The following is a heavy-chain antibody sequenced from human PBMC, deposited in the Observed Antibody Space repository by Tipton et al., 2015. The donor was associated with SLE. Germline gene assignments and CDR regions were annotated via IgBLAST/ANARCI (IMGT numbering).Heavy chain of an antibody. J-gene: IGHJ3*02. CDR3: ATYPGLGIKRYSVDI. Sequence: TLSLTCTVSGGSVSNNVYFWGWIRQPPGKGLEWIGSIDYSGSTYYSPSLKSRVTISVDTSKNQFSLILSSVTAADTAVYYCATYPGLGIKRYSVDIWGQGTMVIVPS. CDR2: IDYSGST. V-gene: IGHV4-39*07. CDR1: GGSVSNNVYF. D-gene: IGHD7-27*01.